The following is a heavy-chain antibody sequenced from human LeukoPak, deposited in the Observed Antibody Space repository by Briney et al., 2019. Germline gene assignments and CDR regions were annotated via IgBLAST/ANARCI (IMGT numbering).Heavy chain of an antibody. Sequence: ASVKVSCKASGYTFTGYYMHWVRQAPGQGLEWMGWINPNSGGTNYAQKFQGRVTMTRDTSISTAYMELSRLRSEDTAVYYCARGRVRVRGVTPPNYYYYYMDVWGKGTTVTISS. CDR3: ARGRVRVRGVTPPNYYYYYMDV. J-gene: IGHJ6*03. V-gene: IGHV1-2*02. D-gene: IGHD3-10*01. CDR1: GYTFTGYY. CDR2: INPNSGGT.